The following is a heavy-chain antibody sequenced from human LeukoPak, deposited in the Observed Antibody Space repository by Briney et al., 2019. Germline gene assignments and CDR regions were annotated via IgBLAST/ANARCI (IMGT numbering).Heavy chain of an antibody. CDR3: TRDLHGDDAFDV. D-gene: IGHD4-17*01. CDR1: GXNFGDYA. V-gene: IGHV3-49*04. CDR2: IRTKPYGGTP. Sequence: SGGSLRLSCRTSGXNFGDYAMSWVRQAPGQGQEWVGFIRTKPYGGTPDYAASVKGRFTISVDDSKSIAYLRMNSLETEDTAVYYCTRDLHGDDAFDVWGQGTMVTVSS. J-gene: IGHJ3*01.